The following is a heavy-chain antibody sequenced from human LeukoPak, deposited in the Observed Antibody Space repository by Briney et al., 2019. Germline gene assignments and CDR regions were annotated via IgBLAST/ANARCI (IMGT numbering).Heavy chain of an antibody. J-gene: IGHJ5*02. CDR1: GFTFSSYG. CDR3: ARATGGYDFWSGYHPYWFDP. D-gene: IGHD3-3*01. Sequence: GGSLRLSCAASGFTFSSYGMHWVRQAPGKGLEWVAVIWYDGSNKYYADSVKGRFTISRDNSKNTLYLQMNSLRAEDTAVYYCARATGGYDFWSGYHPYWFDPWGQGTLVTVSS. CDR2: IWYDGSNK. V-gene: IGHV3-33*01.